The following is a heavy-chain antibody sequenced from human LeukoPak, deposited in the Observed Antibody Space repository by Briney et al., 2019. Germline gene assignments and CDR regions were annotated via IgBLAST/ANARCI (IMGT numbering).Heavy chain of an antibody. CDR3: ARGQISGSYRVDY. CDR1: GGSISSYY. J-gene: IGHJ4*02. CDR2: IYYSGST. D-gene: IGHD1-26*01. Sequence: SETLSLTCTVSGGSISSYYWSWIRQPAGKGLEWIGYIYYSGSTYYNPSLNSRVTISVDTSKNQFSLKLSSVTAADTAVYYCARGQISGSYRVDYWGQGTLVTVSS. V-gene: IGHV4-59*06.